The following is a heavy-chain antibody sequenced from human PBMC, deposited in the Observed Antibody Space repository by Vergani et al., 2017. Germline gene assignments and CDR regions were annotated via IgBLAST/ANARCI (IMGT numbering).Heavy chain of an antibody. CDR2: IYYSGST. CDR1: GGSISSYY. V-gene: IGHV4-59*01. Sequence: QVQLQESGPGLVKPSETLSLTCTVSGGSISSYYWSWIRQPPGKGLEWIGYIYYSGSTNYNPSLKSRVTISVDTSKNQFSLKLSSVTAADTAVYYCARVPVGYCSGGSCYHYWYFDLWGRGTLVTVSS. D-gene: IGHD2-15*01. J-gene: IGHJ2*01. CDR3: ARVPVGYCSGGSCYHYWYFDL.